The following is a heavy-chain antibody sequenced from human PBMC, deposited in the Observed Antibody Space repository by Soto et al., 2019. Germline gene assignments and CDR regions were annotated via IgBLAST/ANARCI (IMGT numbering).Heavy chain of an antibody. J-gene: IGHJ6*02. CDR1: GSTFSSYT. Sequence: QVQLVQSGAEVKKPGSSVKVSCRASGSTFSSYTVSWVRQAPGQGLEWLGRIIPVLTTTDYAQRFRDRVTITADKSKTMVYMELSSLITADTAVYYCGGRGSFGVDCYNQYYDGMDVWGQWTTITVSS. CDR2: IIPVLTTT. CDR3: GGRGSFGVDCYNQYYDGMDV. D-gene: IGHD3-16*01. V-gene: IGHV1-69*08.